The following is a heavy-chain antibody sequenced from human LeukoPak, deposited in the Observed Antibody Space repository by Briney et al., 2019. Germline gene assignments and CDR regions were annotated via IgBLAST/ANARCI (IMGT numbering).Heavy chain of an antibody. CDR1: GGSFSGYY. CDR3: ASGVYFDY. V-gene: IGHV4-34*01. J-gene: IGHJ4*02. CDR2: INHSGST. Sequence: SETLSLTCAVYGGSFSGYYWSWIRQPPGKGLEWIGEINHSGSTNYNPSIKSRVTISVDTSKNQFSLKLSSVTAADTAVYYCASGVYFDYWGQGTLVTVSS.